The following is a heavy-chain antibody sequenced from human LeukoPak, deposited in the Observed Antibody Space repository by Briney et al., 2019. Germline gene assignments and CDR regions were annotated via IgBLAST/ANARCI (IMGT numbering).Heavy chain of an antibody. CDR2: INTAGDT. D-gene: IGHD4-11*01. Sequence: GGSLRLSCAASGFTFSNYDMHWVRQSTGKGLEWVSGINTAGDTYYPGSVKGRFTISRENAKNSLHLRMNSLRAGDTAVYYCARGLPGGFDPWGQGTLVTVSS. CDR3: ARGLPGGFDP. J-gene: IGHJ5*02. CDR1: GFTFSNYD. V-gene: IGHV3-13*04.